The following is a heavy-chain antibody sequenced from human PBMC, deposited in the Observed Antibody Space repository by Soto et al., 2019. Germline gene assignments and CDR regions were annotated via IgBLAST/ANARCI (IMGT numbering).Heavy chain of an antibody. V-gene: IGHV4-34*01. J-gene: IGHJ4*02. D-gene: IGHD4-17*01. CDR2: INHSGST. CDR3: ARGLSTVVRKIDY. Sequence: SETLSLTCAVYGGSFSGYYWSWIRQPPGKGLEWIGEINHSGSTNYNPSLKSRVTISVDTSKNQFSLKLSSVTAADTAVYYCARGLSTVVRKIDYWGQGTLVTVSS. CDR1: GGSFSGYY.